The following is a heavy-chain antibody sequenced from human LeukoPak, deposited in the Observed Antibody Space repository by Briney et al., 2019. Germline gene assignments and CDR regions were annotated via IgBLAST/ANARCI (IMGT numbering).Heavy chain of an antibody. D-gene: IGHD3-10*01. V-gene: IGHV4-39*07. CDR2: IYYSGST. CDR1: GGSISSSSYY. CDR3: ARAVRFGEPLYYYYYYYMDV. Sequence: SETLSLTCTVSGGSISSSSYYWGWIRQPPGKGLEWIGSIYYSGSTYYNPSLKSRVTISVDTSKNQFSLKLSSVTAADTAVYYCARAVRFGEPLYYYYYYYMDVWGKGTTVTISS. J-gene: IGHJ6*03.